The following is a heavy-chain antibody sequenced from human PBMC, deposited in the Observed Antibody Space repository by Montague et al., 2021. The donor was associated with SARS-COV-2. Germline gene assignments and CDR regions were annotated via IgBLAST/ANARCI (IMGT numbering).Heavy chain of an antibody. CDR1: GGSIGSSSYY. Sequence: SETRSLTCTVSGGSIGSSSYYWGWIRQPPGKGLEWIGSIYYSGSTYYNPSLKSRVTISVDTSKNQFSLKLSSVTAADTAVYYCARQRRGGLVSTPRFFDYWGQGTLVTVSS. V-gene: IGHV4-39*01. CDR2: IYYSGST. D-gene: IGHD3-16*01. J-gene: IGHJ4*02. CDR3: ARQRRGGLVSTPRFFDY.